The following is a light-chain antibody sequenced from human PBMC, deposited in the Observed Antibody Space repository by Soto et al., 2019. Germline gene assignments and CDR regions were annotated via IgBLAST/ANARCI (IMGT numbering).Light chain of an antibody. CDR1: QSVSNNY. CDR2: GAS. J-gene: IGKJ1*01. V-gene: IGKV3-20*01. CDR3: QQYGSSGT. Sequence: EIVLTPSPGTLSLSPGEIATLSWRASQSVSNNYLAWYQQKPGQAPRLLIYGASNRATGIPDRFSGSGSGTDFTLTISRLEPEDFAVCYCQQYGSSGTFGQGTKVDI.